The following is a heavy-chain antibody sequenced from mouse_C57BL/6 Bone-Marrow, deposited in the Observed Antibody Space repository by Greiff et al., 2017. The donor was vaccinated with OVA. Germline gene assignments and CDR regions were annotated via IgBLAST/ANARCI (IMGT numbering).Heavy chain of an antibody. CDR1: GFTFSDYY. J-gene: IGHJ3*01. V-gene: IGHV5-12*01. CDR2: ISNGGGST. D-gene: IGHD2-3*01. Sequence: EVKVVESGGGLVQPGGSLKLSCAASGFTFSDYYMYWVRQTPEKRLEWVAYISNGGGSTYYPDTVKGRFTISRDNAKNTLYLQMSRLKSEDTAMYYCARHADGYYSAYWGQGTLVTVSA. CDR3: ARHADGYYSAY.